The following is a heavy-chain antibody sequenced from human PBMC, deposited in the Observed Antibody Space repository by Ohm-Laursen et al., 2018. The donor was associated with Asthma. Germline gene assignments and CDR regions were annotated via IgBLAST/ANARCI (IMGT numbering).Heavy chain of an antibody. CDR2: ISYDGSNK. CDR1: GFTFSSYG. Sequence: SLRLSCSASGFTFSSYGMHWVRQAPGKGLEWVAVISYDGSNKYYADSVKGRFTISRDNSKNTLYLQMNSLRAEDTAVYYCATLGLGAFDYWGQGTLVTVSS. V-gene: IGHV3-30*03. D-gene: IGHD3-16*01. CDR3: ATLGLGAFDY. J-gene: IGHJ4*02.